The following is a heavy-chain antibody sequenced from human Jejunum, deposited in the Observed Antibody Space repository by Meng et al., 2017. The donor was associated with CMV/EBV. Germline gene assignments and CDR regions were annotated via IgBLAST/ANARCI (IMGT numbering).Heavy chain of an antibody. CDR1: GGSISRSTYY. J-gene: IGHJ4*02. V-gene: IGHV4-39*07. CDR3: ARGVYSYDAS. CDR2: IYSTGST. Sequence: QVQLQESGPGLVKPLXXXXLTCTVSGGSISRSTYYWGWIRQPPGKGLEWIGSIYSTGSTYYNPSLKSRLTISIDTSNNQFSLKLTSMTAADTAVYYCARGVYSYDASWGQGTLVTVSS. D-gene: IGHD5-18*01.